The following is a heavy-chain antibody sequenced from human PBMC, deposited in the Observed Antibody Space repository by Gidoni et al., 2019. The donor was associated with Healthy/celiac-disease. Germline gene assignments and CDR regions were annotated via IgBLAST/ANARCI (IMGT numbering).Heavy chain of an antibody. CDR2: ISSSSSYT. CDR3: ARYSNWGSKISGMDV. V-gene: IGHV3-11*05. D-gene: IGHD7-27*01. Sequence: QVQLVESGGGLVKPGGSLRLSCSASGFTFRDYYMRWIRTAPGKGLEWVSYISSSSSYTNYADSVKGRFTISRDNAKNSLYLQMNSLRAEDTAVYYCARYSNWGSKISGMDVWGQGTTVTVSS. J-gene: IGHJ6*02. CDR1: GFTFRDYY.